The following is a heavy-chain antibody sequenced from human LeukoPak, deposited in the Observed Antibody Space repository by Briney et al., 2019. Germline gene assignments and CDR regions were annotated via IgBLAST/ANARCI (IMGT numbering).Heavy chain of an antibody. D-gene: IGHD3-22*01. J-gene: IGHJ4*02. CDR3: ARTGYSSSWTYYYDSSGYELLDY. CDR1: GYTFTSYG. V-gene: IGHV1-18*01. CDR2: ISAYNGNT. Sequence: ASVKVSCKASGYTFTSYGISWVRQAPGQGLEWMGWISAYNGNTNYAQKLQGRVTMTTDTSTSTVYMELRSLRSDDTAVYYCARTGYSSSWTYYYDSSGYELLDYWGQGTLVTVSS.